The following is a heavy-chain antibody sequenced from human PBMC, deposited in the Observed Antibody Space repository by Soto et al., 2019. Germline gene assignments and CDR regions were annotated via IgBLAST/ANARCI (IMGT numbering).Heavy chain of an antibody. Sequence: EVQLVESGGGLVQPGGSLRLSCAASGFTFSSYSMNWVRQAPGKGLEWVSYISSTSSTKYYADSVKGRFTISRDNAKNSLYLQMDSLRDEDTAVDYCAGPGLRGVSPDGMGVWGQGTTGTVSS. CDR3: AGPGLRGVSPDGMGV. D-gene: IGHD3-10*01. J-gene: IGHJ6*01. CDR1: GFTFSSYS. CDR2: ISSTSSTK. V-gene: IGHV3-48*02.